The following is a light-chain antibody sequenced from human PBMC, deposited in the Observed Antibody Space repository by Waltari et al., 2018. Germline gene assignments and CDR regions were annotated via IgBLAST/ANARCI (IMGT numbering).Light chain of an antibody. V-gene: IGLV1-47*01. CDR1: SPTIGSNY. J-gene: IGLJ3*02. CDR3: AAWDDSLSAGV. Sequence: QSVLTQPPSASETPGQRVTISCSGTSPTIGSNYVSWYQQLPGTAPNPLIYRNNQRPSGVPDRFSGSKSGTSASLAISGLRSEDEADYYCAAWDDSLSAGVFGGGTKLTVL. CDR2: RNN.